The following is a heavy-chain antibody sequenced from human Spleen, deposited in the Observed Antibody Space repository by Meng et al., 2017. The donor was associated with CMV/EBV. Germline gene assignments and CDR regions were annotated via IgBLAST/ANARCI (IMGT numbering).Heavy chain of an antibody. CDR3: ARDHVASGSYYYYYGMDV. D-gene: IGHD1-26*01. V-gene: IGHV4-34*01. Sequence: SETLSLTCAVYGGSFSGYYWSWIRQAPGKGLEWIGEINHSGSTNCNPSLKSRVTISEDTSKNQFSLKLSSVTAADTAVYYCARDHVASGSYYYYYGMDVWGQGTTVTVSS. J-gene: IGHJ6*02. CDR1: GGSFSGYY. CDR2: INHSGST.